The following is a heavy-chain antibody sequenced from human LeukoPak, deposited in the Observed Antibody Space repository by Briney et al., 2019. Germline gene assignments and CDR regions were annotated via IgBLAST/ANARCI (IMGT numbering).Heavy chain of an antibody. Sequence: GASVKVSCKASGGTFSSYAISWVRQAPGQGLEWMGGIIPIFGTANYAQKFQGRVTITADESTSTAYMELSSLRSGDTAVYYCARDSHYGSGSPTHYWGQGTLVTVSS. CDR3: ARDSHYGSGSPTHY. CDR1: GGTFSSYA. D-gene: IGHD3-10*01. J-gene: IGHJ4*02. V-gene: IGHV1-69*13. CDR2: IIPIFGTA.